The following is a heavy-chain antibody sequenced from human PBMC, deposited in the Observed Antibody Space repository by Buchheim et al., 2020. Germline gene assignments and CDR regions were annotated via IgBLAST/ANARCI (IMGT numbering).Heavy chain of an antibody. D-gene: IGHD3-10*02. CDR2: ISGSGGST. J-gene: IGHJ4*02. CDR3: AKTSVAGLLLRSVYFDY. V-gene: IGHV3-23*01. Sequence: EVQLLESGGGLVQPGGSLRLSCAASGFTFSSYAISWVRQAPGKGLEWVSAISGSGGSTYYADSVKGRVTISRDNSNNTLYLQMISLRAEDTAVYYCAKTSVAGLLLRSVYFDYWGKGTL. CDR1: GFTFSSYA.